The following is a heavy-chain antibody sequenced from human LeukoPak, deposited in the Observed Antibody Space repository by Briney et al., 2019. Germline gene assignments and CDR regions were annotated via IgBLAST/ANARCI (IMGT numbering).Heavy chain of an antibody. Sequence: GSLRLSCAASGFTFSSYWMSWVRQAPGKGLEWVSSISSSSSYIYYADSVKGRFTISRDNAKNSLYLQMNSLRAEDTAVYYCARGTMIVVVITEGYYYGMDVWGQGTTVTVSS. V-gene: IGHV3-21*01. CDR1: GFTFSSYW. CDR3: ARGTMIVVVITEGYYYGMDV. J-gene: IGHJ6*02. CDR2: ISSSSSYI. D-gene: IGHD3-22*01.